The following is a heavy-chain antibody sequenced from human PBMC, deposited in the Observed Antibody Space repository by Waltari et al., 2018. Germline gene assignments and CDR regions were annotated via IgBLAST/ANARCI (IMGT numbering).Heavy chain of an antibody. V-gene: IGHV1-69-2*01. CDR1: GYNFMVYL. Sequence: EVELVQSGAEVKKPGATVQIHCKASGYNFMVYLLHWVQQAPGKGLEWMGRIDPEDGETVYSEKFQGRVTITADTSTDTAYMELSSLTSGDTAVYYCAPLPGGSGQTFDYWGQGTLVTVSS. CDR2: IDPEDGET. CDR3: APLPGGSGQTFDY. D-gene: IGHD3-10*01. J-gene: IGHJ4*02.